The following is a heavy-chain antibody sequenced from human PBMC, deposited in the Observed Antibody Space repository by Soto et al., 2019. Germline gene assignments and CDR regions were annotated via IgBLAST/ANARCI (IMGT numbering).Heavy chain of an antibody. J-gene: IGHJ5*01. CDR1: GINLPNSA. V-gene: IGHV1-69*01. D-gene: IGHD3-16*02. CDR2: IIPFFSVT. Sequence: QVILTQSGSEVKRPGSSLRVSCPVSGINLPNSAISWVRQAPGQGLEWMGGIIPFFSVTTFAQKFLGRLNMTADGSTNTAYIDLSALTSDDTAIYYCARDQSRSGNLLKWLDPWGQGTLVIVSS. CDR3: ARDQSRSGNLLKWLDP.